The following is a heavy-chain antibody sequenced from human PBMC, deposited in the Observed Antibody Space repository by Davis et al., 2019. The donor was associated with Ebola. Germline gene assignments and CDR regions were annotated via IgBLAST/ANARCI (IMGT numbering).Heavy chain of an antibody. J-gene: IGHJ4*02. V-gene: IGHV3-23*01. CDR3: ARRADY. CDR2: LSVTGGHT. Sequence: GESLKISCAASGFSFRTYAMSWVRQAPGKGLEWVAALSVTGGHTFYADSVKGRFTISRDNAKNSLYLQMNSLRAEDTAVYYCARRADYWGQGTLVTVSS. CDR1: GFSFRTYA.